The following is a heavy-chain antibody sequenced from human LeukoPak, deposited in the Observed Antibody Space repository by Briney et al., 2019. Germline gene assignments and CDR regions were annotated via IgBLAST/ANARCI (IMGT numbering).Heavy chain of an antibody. D-gene: IGHD3-3*01. J-gene: IGHJ6*02. Sequence: GGSLRLSCAASGFTFSGSAMHWVRQASGKGLGWVGRIRSKANSYATAYAASVKGRFTISRDDSKNTAYLQMNSLKTEDTAVYYCTRHGAVFWSGYYPEGPDYYYGMDVWGQGTTVTVSS. CDR2: IRSKANSYAT. CDR3: TRHGAVFWSGYYPEGPDYYYGMDV. CDR1: GFTFSGSA. V-gene: IGHV3-73*01.